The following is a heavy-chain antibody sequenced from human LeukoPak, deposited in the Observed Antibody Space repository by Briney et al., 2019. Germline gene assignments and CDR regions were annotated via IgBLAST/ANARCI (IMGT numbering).Heavy chain of an antibody. D-gene: IGHD2-15*01. CDR2: MNPNSGNT. J-gene: IGHJ5*02. V-gene: IGHV1-8*03. Sequence: ASVKVSCKASGYTFTSYDINWVRQATGQGLEWMGWMNPNSGNTGYAQKFQGRVTITRNTSISTAYMELSSLRSEDTVVYYCARGVRQFRLLGNWFDPWGQGTLVTVSS. CDR3: ARGVRQFRLLGNWFDP. CDR1: GYTFTSYD.